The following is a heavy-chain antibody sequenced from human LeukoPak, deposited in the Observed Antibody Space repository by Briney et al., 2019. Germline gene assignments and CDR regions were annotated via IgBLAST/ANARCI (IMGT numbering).Heavy chain of an antibody. CDR2: INPNSGGA. V-gene: IGHV1-2*02. CDR1: GCTFTGYY. Sequence: ASVKVSCKASGCTFTGYYMHWVRQAPGQGLEWMGWINPNSGGANYAQKFQGRVTMTRDTSISTAYMELSRLRSDDTAVYYCARGLRILTGYYSFDYWGQGTLVTVSS. CDR3: ARGLRILTGYYSFDY. D-gene: IGHD3-9*01. J-gene: IGHJ4*02.